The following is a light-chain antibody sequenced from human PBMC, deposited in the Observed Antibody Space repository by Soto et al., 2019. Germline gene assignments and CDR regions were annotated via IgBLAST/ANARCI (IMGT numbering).Light chain of an antibody. J-gene: IGKJ4*01. CDR1: QSVSSSY. CDR2: GAG. Sequence: EIVLTQSPGTLSLSPGERATLSCRASQSVSSSYLAWYQQKPGQAPRLLIYGAGSLQRGVPSRFSGSGSGTEFTLTISSLQPEDFGTYYCQQANSFPLTFGGGTKVEIK. CDR3: QQANSFPLT. V-gene: IGKV3-20*01.